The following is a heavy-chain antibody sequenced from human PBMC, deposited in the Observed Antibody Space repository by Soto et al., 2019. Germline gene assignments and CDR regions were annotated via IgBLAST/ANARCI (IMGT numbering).Heavy chain of an antibody. CDR1: GGSISISSYY. CDR3: ASHVGWSYHQYFDY. V-gene: IGHV4-39*01. Sequence: PSEALSLTCTVSGGSISISSYYWGWIRQPPGKGLEWIGSIYYSGSTYYNPSLKSRVTISVDTSKNQFSLKLSSVTAADTAVYYCASHVGWSYHQYFDYWGQGTRVTVSS. D-gene: IGHD1-26*01. CDR2: IYYSGST. J-gene: IGHJ4*02.